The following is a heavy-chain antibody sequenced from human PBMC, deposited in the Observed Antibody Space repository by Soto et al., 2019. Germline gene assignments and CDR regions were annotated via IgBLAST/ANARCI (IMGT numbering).Heavy chain of an antibody. D-gene: IGHD1-26*01. J-gene: IGHJ4*02. CDR2: VNWNGGST. CDR1: AFTFDDYG. V-gene: IGHV3-20*04. Sequence: EVQLVESGGGVLRPGGSLRLSCAASAFTFDDYGMSWARQAPGKGLEWVSGVNWNGGSTGYADSVKGRFTISRDNAKNSLYLQMNSLRAEDTAFYYCVRGASLNFDYWGQGTLVTVSS. CDR3: VRGASLNFDY.